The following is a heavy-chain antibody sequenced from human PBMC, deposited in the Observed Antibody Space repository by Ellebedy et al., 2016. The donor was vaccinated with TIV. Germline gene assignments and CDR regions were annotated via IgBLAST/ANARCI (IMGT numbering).Heavy chain of an antibody. CDR2: ISGSGSST. CDR3: ARFYDFWSGSDYFYGLDV. J-gene: IGHJ6*02. V-gene: IGHV3-11*03. D-gene: IGHD3-3*01. Sequence: PGGSLRLSCAASGFTFSDYYISWIRQAPGKGLEWLSYISGSGSSTKYADSVKGRFTISRDNGKNSLFLQMNSLRAEDTATYYCARFYDFWSGSDYFYGLDVWGRGTAVTVSS. CDR1: GFTFSDYY.